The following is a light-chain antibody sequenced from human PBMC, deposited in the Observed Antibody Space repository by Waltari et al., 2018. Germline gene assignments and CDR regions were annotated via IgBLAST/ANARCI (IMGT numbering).Light chain of an antibody. CDR2: SNN. CDR1: SSNIGSNY. V-gene: IGLV1-47*02. CDR3: AAWDDSLSGWV. J-gene: IGLJ3*02. Sequence: QSVLTQPPSASGTPGQRVTISCSGSSSNIGSNYVYWYQQLPGTAPNLLNYSNNQRPAGVPDRVSDSRSVASASLAISGLRSEDGAEYYCAAWDDSLSGWVFGEGTTLTVL.